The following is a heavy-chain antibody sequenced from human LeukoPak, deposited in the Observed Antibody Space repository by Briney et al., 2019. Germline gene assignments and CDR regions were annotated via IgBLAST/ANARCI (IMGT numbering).Heavy chain of an antibody. Sequence: GGSLRLSCAASGFXFSSYVISWVRQAPGKGLEWVSAISGSGGSTYYADSVKGRFTISRDNSKNTLYMQMNSLRAEDTAVYYCAKSHDSSGSGYWGQGTLVTVSS. V-gene: IGHV3-23*01. CDR3: AKSHDSSGSGY. D-gene: IGHD3-22*01. CDR2: ISGSGGST. CDR1: GFXFSSYV. J-gene: IGHJ4*02.